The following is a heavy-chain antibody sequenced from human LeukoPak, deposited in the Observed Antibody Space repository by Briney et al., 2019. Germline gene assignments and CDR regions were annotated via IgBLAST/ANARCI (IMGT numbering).Heavy chain of an antibody. CDR2: IYYSGST. CDR3: ARGAGGIVVVPADPSFDY. D-gene: IGHD2-2*01. J-gene: IGHJ4*02. V-gene: IGHV4-39*07. Sequence: SETLSLTCTVSGGSISSSSYYWGWIRQPPGKGLEWIGSIYYSGSTYYNPSLKSRVTISVDTSKNQFSLKLSSVTAADTAVYYCARGAGGIVVVPADPSFDYWGQGTLVTVSS. CDR1: GGSISSSSYY.